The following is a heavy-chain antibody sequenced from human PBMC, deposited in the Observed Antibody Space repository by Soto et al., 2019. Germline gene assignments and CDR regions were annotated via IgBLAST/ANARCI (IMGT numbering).Heavy chain of an antibody. D-gene: IGHD3-3*01. Sequence: GASAEVSCNVSGYTLTELSMHWVRQAPGKGLEWMGGFDPEDGETIYAQKFQGRVTMTEDTSTDTAYMELSRLRSEDTAVYYCATVGTPTIWNYYYGMDVWGQGTTVTVSS. CDR2: FDPEDGET. J-gene: IGHJ6*02. CDR3: ATVGTPTIWNYYYGMDV. CDR1: GYTLTELS. V-gene: IGHV1-24*01.